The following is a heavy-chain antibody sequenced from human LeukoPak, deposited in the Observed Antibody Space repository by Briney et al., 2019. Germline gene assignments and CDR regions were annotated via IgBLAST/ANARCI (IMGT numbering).Heavy chain of an antibody. CDR2: ISFSSSYI. CDR1: GFTFYDYG. J-gene: IGHJ4*02. D-gene: IGHD6-13*01. CDR3: ARDIAAAGYFDY. Sequence: GGSLRLSCAASGFTFYDYGMSWVRQAPGKGLEWVSSISFSSSYIYYADSVKGRFTISRDNAKNSLYLQMNSLRAEDTAVYYCARDIAAAGYFDYWGQGTLVTVSS. V-gene: IGHV3-21*01.